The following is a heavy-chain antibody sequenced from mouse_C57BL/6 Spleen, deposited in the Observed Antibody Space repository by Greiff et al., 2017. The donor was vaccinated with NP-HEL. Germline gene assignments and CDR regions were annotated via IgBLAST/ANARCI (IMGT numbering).Heavy chain of an antibody. CDR1: GFTFSSYA. V-gene: IGHV5-4*01. CDR3: ARLGRQGSYFDY. CDR2: ISDGGSYT. J-gene: IGHJ2*01. Sequence: EVQLVQSGGGLVKPGGSLKLSCAASGFTFSSYAMSWVRQTPEKRLEWVATISDGGSYTYYPDNVKGRFTISRDNAKNNLYLQLSHLKSEDTAMYYCARLGRQGSYFDYWGEGTTLTVSS. D-gene: IGHD4-1*01.